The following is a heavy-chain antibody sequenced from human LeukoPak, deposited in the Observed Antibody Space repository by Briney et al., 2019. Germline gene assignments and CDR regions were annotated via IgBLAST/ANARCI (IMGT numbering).Heavy chain of an antibody. Sequence: SETLSLTCAVYGGSFSGYYWSWIRQPPGKGLEWIGEINHSGSTNYNPSPKSRVTISVDTSKNQFSLKLSSVTAADTAVYYCARRGDLGGSGSYHRGYYYCYYMDVWGKGTTVTVSS. CDR2: INHSGST. CDR1: GGSFSGYY. D-gene: IGHD3-10*01. J-gene: IGHJ6*03. V-gene: IGHV4-34*01. CDR3: ARRGDLGGSGSYHRGYYYCYYMDV.